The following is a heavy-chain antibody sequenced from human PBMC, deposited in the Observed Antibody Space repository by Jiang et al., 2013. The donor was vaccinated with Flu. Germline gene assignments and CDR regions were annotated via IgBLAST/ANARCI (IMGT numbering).Heavy chain of an antibody. J-gene: IGHJ4*02. D-gene: IGHD5-12*01. CDR3: ARDGGYDENY. Sequence: SVKGRFTISRDNSKNTLYLQMNSLRAEDTAVYYCARDGGYDENYWGQGTLVTVSS. V-gene: IGHV3-53*01.